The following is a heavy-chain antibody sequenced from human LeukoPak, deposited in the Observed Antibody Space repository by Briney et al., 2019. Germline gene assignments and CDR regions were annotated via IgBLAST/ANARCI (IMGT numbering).Heavy chain of an antibody. D-gene: IGHD6-19*01. Sequence: PSETLSLTCSVSGDSMRGFYWSWIRQPPGKALEWIGYFYYSGDTNYNPALESRLIITVDTSKNQFSLKLSSVTAADTAVYYCASGWYSVYWGQGTLVTVSS. CDR2: FYYSGDT. J-gene: IGHJ4*02. CDR3: ASGWYSVY. V-gene: IGHV4-59*08. CDR1: GDSMRGFY.